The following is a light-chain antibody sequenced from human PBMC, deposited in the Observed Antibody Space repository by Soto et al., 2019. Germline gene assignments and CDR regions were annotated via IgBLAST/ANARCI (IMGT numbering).Light chain of an antibody. CDR1: NIGSKS. J-gene: IGLJ1*01. CDR3: QVWDSSSDPYV. CDR2: DDS. Sequence: SYELTQPPSMSQTPGQTASITCGGNNIGSKSVYWYQQKPGQAPVLVVHDDSDRPSGIPERFSGSNSGNTATLSISRVEAGDEADYYCQVWDSSSDPYVFGTGSKVTGL. V-gene: IGLV3-21*02.